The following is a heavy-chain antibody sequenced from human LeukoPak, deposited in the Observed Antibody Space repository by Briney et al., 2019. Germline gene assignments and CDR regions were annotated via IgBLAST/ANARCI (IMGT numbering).Heavy chain of an antibody. V-gene: IGHV3-23*01. Sequence: GGSLRLSCVASGFTFSSYAMSWVRQAPGKGLEWVSAISGSGGSTYYADSVKGRFTISRDNSKNTLYLQMNSLRAEDTAVYYCASRVTRGWYSDYWGQGTLVTVSS. CDR3: ASRVTRGWYSDY. J-gene: IGHJ4*02. CDR2: ISGSGGST. CDR1: GFTFSSYA. D-gene: IGHD6-19*01.